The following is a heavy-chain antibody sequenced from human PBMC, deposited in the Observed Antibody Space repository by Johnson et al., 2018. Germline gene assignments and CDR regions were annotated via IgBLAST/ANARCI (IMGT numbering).Heavy chain of an antibody. CDR3: ASGYFYGSQHYGMEV. V-gene: IGHV1-58*01. J-gene: IGHJ6*02. CDR1: GFTFTSSA. Sequence: QLVESGPEVKKPGTSVKVSCKASGFTFTSSAVQWVRQARGQRLEWIGRIVVGSTKKNFAQKFQQRVTMTRDRSTDTAYMELSSLRSDDTAVYYCASGYFYGSQHYGMEVGGQGTTVTVSS. CDR2: IVVGSTKK. D-gene: IGHD3-10*01.